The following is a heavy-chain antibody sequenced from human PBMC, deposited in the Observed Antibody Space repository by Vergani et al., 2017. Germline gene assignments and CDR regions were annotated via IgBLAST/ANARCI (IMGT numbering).Heavy chain of an antibody. D-gene: IGHD3-10*01. Sequence: QLQLQESGPGLVNPSETLSLTSTVPRGSISSYYWSWIPPPPGKGLEWIGYIYSSGSTYYNPSLKSRVTISVDTSKNQCSLKLSSVTAADTAVYYCARGILWFGELLGGFDPWGQGTLVTVSS. CDR3: ARGILWFGELLGGFDP. V-gene: IGHV4-59*06. J-gene: IGHJ5*02. CDR1: RGSISSYY. CDR2: IYSSGST.